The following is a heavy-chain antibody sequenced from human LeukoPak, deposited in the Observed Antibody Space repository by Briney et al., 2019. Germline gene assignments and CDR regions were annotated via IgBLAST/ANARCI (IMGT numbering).Heavy chain of an antibody. J-gene: IGHJ5*02. CDR2: IYTSGST. CDR3: ARLFSYDSLLDP. D-gene: IGHD3-3*01. V-gene: IGHV4-4*09. Sequence: SDTLTLTCTVSGRPISSYYWSWIRQPPGKALEWIRYIYTSGSTNYNPSLKSRVTISVDTSKNQFSLKLSSVTAADTAVYYCARLFSYDSLLDPWGQGTLVTVSS. CDR1: GRPISSYY.